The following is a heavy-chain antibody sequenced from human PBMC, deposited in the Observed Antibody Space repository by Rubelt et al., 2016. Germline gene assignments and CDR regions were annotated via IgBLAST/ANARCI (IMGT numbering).Heavy chain of an antibody. Sequence: EVQLLESGGGWVQPGGSLRLSCAASGFAFSSYAMSWVRQAPGKGLEWVSGISGSSSATYYTDSVKGRSTPKRKNSKDTLYFKRHSLGADDTALYYGARDWGDDSTGYYGMDVWGQGTMVTVSS. V-gene: IGHV3-23*01. CDR2: ISGSSSAT. J-gene: IGHJ6*02. CDR1: GFAFSSYA. D-gene: IGHD3-22*01. CDR3: ARDWGDDSTGYYGMDV.